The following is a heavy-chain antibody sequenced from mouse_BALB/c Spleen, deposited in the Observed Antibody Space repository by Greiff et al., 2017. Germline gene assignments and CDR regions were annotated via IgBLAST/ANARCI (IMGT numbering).Heavy chain of an antibody. Sequence: VQVVESGGGLVQPGGSLKLSCAASGFTFSSYTMSWVRQTPEKRLEWVAYISNGGGSTYYPDTVKGRFTISRDNAKNTLYLQMSSLKSEDTAMYYCARLQYGNYGGYAMDYWGQGTSVTVSS. V-gene: IGHV5-12-2*01. CDR1: GFTFSSYT. J-gene: IGHJ4*01. D-gene: IGHD2-10*02. CDR2: ISNGGGST. CDR3: ARLQYGNYGGYAMDY.